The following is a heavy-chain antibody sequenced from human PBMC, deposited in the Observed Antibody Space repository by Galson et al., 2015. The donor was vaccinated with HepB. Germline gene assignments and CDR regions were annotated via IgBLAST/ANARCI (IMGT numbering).Heavy chain of an antibody. CDR2: INPNSGGT. J-gene: IGHJ6*03. CDR1: GYTFIGYY. CDR3: ARDSPYGSGSYIGYYMDV. V-gene: IGHV1-2*02. D-gene: IGHD3-10*01. Sequence: SVKVSCKASGYTFIGYYMHWVRRAPGQGLEWMGWINPNSGGTNYAQKLQGRVTMTTDTSTSTAYMELRSLRSDDTAVYYCARDSPYGSGSYIGYYMDVWGKGTTVTVSS.